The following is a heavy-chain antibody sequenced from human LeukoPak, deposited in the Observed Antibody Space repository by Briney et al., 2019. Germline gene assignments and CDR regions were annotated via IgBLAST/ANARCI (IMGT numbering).Heavy chain of an antibody. CDR3: ARTTQGGYCSGGSCYSKAFDI. CDR1: GGSISSYY. V-gene: IGHV4-4*07. D-gene: IGHD2-15*01. Sequence: SETLSLTCTVSGGSISSYYWSWIRQPAGKGLEWIGRIYTSGSTNYNPSLKSRVTMSVDTSKNQFSLKLSSVTAADTAVYYCARTTQGGYCSGGSCYSKAFDIWGQGTMVTVSS. J-gene: IGHJ3*02. CDR2: IYTSGST.